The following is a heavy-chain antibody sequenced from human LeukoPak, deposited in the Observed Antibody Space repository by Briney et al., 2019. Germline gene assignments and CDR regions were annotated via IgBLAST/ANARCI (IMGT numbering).Heavy chain of an antibody. CDR3: ATGTPPSLLDY. CDR2: MSGNGVRT. V-gene: IGHV3-23*01. CDR1: GFSFINYA. J-gene: IGHJ4*02. Sequence: PGGSLRLSCAASGFSFINYAMSWVRQAPGRGLEWVSGMSGNGVRTFYADSVKGRFTISRDNSENALYLQMNSLRAEDTAIYYCATGTPPSLLDYWGQGTLVTVSS.